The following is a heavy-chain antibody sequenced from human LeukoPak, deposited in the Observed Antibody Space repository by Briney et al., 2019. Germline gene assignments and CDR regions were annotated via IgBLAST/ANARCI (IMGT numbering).Heavy chain of an antibody. Sequence: PSETLSLTCAVYGGSFSGYYWSWIRQPPGKGLEWIGEINHSGSTNYSPSLKSRVTISVDTSKNQFSLKLSSVTAADTAVYYCARTRYYDSSGRIDYWGQGTLVTVSS. CDR1: GGSFSGYY. D-gene: IGHD3-22*01. CDR2: INHSGST. V-gene: IGHV4-34*01. J-gene: IGHJ4*02. CDR3: ARTRYYDSSGRIDY.